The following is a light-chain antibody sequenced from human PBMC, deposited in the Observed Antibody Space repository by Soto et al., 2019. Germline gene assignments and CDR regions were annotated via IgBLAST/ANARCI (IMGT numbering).Light chain of an antibody. J-gene: IGKJ2*03. CDR2: DAS. CDR1: QSVSSNY. Sequence: EIVMTQSPATLSVSPGERATLSCRASQSVSSNYLAWYQQKPGQAPRLLIYDASTRATGIPDRFSGSGSGTDFTLTISRLEPEDFALYYCQQYGSSPPYSLGQGTKVDIK. CDR3: QQYGSSPPYS. V-gene: IGKV3-20*01.